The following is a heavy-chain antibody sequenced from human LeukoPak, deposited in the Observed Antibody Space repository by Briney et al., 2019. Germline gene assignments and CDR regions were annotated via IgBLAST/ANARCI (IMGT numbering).Heavy chain of an antibody. CDR2: IEQDGSDK. J-gene: IGHJ4*02. CDR3: AKSRGFFDT. V-gene: IGHV3-7*01. CDR1: GFTFSSYG. Sequence: GGSLRLSCAASGFTFSSYGMHWVRQAPGKGLEWVANIEQDGSDKYYVDSVVGRFTISRDNAQNLLYLHMNSLRAEDTGVYYCAKSRGFFDTWGQGTLVTVSS.